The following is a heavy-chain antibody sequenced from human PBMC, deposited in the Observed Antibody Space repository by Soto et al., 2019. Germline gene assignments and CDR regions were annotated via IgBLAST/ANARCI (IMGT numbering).Heavy chain of an antibody. CDR2: INPNNDNS. CDR3: TRTPTYGRLVDH. Sequence: QVELVQSGGEVKKPWASVKVSCKSSGYTFTSHGISWVRQAPGQGLEWVGWINPNNDNSFSAQKFQDRVTLTTDTSTRTVYMELRSLTSDDTAFYYGTRTPTYGRLVDHWGQGTLVTVAS. CDR1: GYTFTSHG. V-gene: IGHV1-18*04. J-gene: IGHJ4*02. D-gene: IGHD1-26*01.